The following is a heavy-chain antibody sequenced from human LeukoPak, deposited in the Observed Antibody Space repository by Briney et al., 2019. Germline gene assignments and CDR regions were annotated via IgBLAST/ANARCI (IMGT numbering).Heavy chain of an antibody. CDR1: GFTFSSYS. CDR2: ISSSSRYI. J-gene: IGHJ4*02. Sequence: GGSLRLSCAASGFTFSSYSMNWVGQAPGKGLEWVSSISSSSRYIYYADSVKGRFTISRDNAKNSLYLQMHSLRADDTAVYYCARPDLGSYSLDYWGQGTLVTVSS. CDR3: ARPDLGSYSLDY. D-gene: IGHD1-26*01. V-gene: IGHV3-21*01.